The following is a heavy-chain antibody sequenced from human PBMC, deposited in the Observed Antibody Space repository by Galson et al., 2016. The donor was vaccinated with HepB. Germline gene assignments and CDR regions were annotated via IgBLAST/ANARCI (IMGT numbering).Heavy chain of an antibody. CDR2: IYASGST. Sequence: TLSLTCTVSGGSISSGSYYWSWIRQPAGKGLEWIGRIYASGSTNFNPSLKSRVTISVDTSKNQFSLKLSSVTTADTAVYYCAGEKGYPTVAFDYWGQGTLVTVSS. CDR1: GGSISSGSYY. D-gene: IGHD4-23*01. CDR3: AGEKGYPTVAFDY. V-gene: IGHV4-61*02. J-gene: IGHJ4*02.